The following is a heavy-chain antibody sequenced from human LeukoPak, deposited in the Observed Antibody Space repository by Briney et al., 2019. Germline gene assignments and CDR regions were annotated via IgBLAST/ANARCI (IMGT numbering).Heavy chain of an antibody. CDR3: ASRWGLPPRGSYFYYCYYMDV. CDR1: GGSFSGYY. CDR2: INHSGST. J-gene: IGHJ6*03. V-gene: IGHV4-34*01. D-gene: IGHD1-26*01. Sequence: SETLSLTCAVYGGSFSGYYWSWIRQPPGKGLEWIGEINHSGSTNYNPSLKSRVTISVDTSKNQFSLKLSSVTAADTAVYYCASRWGLPPRGSYFYYCYYMDVWGKGTTVTVSS.